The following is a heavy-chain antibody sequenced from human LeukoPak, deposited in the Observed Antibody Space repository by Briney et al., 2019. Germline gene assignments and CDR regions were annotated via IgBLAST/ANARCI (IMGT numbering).Heavy chain of an antibody. J-gene: IGHJ4*02. Sequence: ASVNVSCKTSGYTFTDYYMHWVRQAPGQGLEWMGWINPNSGDTNYAQKFQGRVTMTRDTSITTAYLELSRLKSDDTAVYYCASIFHVWSGYYTAHFDYWGQGTLVTVSS. D-gene: IGHD3-3*02. CDR2: INPNSGDT. CDR1: GYTFTDYY. V-gene: IGHV1-2*02. CDR3: ASIFHVWSGYYTAHFDY.